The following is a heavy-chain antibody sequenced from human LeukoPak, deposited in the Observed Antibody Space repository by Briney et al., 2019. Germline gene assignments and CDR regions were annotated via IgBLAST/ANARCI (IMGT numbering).Heavy chain of an antibody. D-gene: IGHD2-2*02. CDR3: ARVEYQLLYSFYFDY. J-gene: IGHJ4*02. CDR1: GGSISSGDYY. V-gene: IGHV4-30-4*08. CDR2: IYYSGST. Sequence: SQTLSLTCTVSGGSISSGDYYWGWIRQPPGKGLEWIVYIYYSGSTYYNPSLQSRVTISVDTSKNQFSLKLSSVTAADTAVYYCARVEYQLLYSFYFDYWGQGTLVTVSS.